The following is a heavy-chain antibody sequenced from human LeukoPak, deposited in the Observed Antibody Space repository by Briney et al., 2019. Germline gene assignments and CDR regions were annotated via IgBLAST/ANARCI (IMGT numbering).Heavy chain of an antibody. V-gene: IGHV1-2*02. J-gene: IGHJ6*02. Sequence: ASVKVSCKASGYTFTGYYMHWVRQAPGQGLEWMGWINPNSGGTNYAQKFQGRVTMTRDTSISTANMELSRLRSDDTAVYYCATSLIAGYCSSTSCYNYYYYYGMDVWGQGTTVTVSS. CDR1: GYTFTGYY. CDR2: INPNSGGT. D-gene: IGHD2-2*01. CDR3: ATSLIAGYCSSTSCYNYYYYYGMDV.